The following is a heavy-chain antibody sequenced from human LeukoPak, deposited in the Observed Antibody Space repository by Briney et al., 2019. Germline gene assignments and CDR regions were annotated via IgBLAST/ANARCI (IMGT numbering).Heavy chain of an antibody. CDR3: ASPRGWGYDGAFDI. Sequence: PGGSLRLSCAASGFTFSSYSMNWVRQAPGKGLEWVSYISSSSSTIYYADSVKGRFTISRDNAKNSLYLQMNSLRAEDTAVYYCASPRGWGYDGAFDIWGQGTMVTVSS. V-gene: IGHV3-48*04. J-gene: IGHJ3*02. CDR1: GFTFSSYS. D-gene: IGHD5-12*01. CDR2: ISSSSSTI.